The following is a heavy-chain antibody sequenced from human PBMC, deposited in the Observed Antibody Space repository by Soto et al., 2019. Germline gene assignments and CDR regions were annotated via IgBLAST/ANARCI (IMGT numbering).Heavy chain of an antibody. D-gene: IGHD3-10*01. J-gene: IGHJ4*02. Sequence: QVQLVQSGAEVRQPGSSVKVSCKASGDTFSFYSINWLRQAPGLGLEWMGRINPILSMSNYAQRFQGRGTMTADKTTSTAYMELSRLRSEDTAIYYCASSYGSGYRAFDYWGQGALVTVSS. CDR3: ASSYGSGYRAFDY. CDR1: GDTFSFYS. CDR2: INPILSMS. V-gene: IGHV1-69*02.